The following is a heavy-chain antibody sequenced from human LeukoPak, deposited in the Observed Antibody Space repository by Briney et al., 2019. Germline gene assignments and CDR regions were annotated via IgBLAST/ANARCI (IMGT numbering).Heavy chain of an antibody. D-gene: IGHD2-2*01. V-gene: IGHV1-2*06. CDR2: INPNSGGT. CDR1: GYTFTGYY. J-gene: IGHJ6*02. Sequence: ASVKVSCKASGYTFTGYYMHWVRQAPGQGLEWMGRINPNSGGTNYAQKFQGRVTMTRDTSISTAYMELSRLRSDDAAVYYCAREKVRQSGMDVWGQGTTVTVSS. CDR3: AREKVRQSGMDV.